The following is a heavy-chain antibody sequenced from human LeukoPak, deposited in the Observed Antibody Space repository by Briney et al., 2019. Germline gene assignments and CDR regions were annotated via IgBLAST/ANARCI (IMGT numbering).Heavy chain of an antibody. CDR2: IYSDGST. CDR1: GFIVSGDF. D-gene: IGHD2-2*01. V-gene: IGHV3-66*01. CDR3: ARMGVPAEMDV. J-gene: IGHJ6*02. Sequence: GGSLRLSCAASGFIVSGDFMSWVRQAPGKGLEWVSVIYSDGSTYYADSVKGRFTISRDNAENTLYLQMNSLRAEDTAVYYCARMGVPAEMDVWGQGTTVTVSS.